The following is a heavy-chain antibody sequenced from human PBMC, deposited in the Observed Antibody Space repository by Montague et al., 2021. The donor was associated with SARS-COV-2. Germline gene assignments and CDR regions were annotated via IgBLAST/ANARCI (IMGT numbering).Heavy chain of an antibody. CDR3: ARGRIEVSMIVVVLTGASYYMDV. D-gene: IGHD3-22*01. Sequence: SETLSLTCAVYGESFSGYYWAWIRQSPGKGLEWIGEINNSGSTNYNPSLKSRVTISVDTSKNQFSLKLHSVTAADTAVYYCARGRIEVSMIVVVLTGASYYMDVWGKGTTVTVSS. CDR2: INNSGST. J-gene: IGHJ6*03. V-gene: IGHV4-34*01. CDR1: GESFSGYY.